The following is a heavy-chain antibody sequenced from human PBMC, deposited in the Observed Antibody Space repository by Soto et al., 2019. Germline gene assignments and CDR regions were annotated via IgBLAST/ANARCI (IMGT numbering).Heavy chain of an antibody. J-gene: IGHJ4*02. CDR1: GYTFTGYY. D-gene: IGHD6-19*01. V-gene: IGHV1-2*02. CDR2: INPNSGGT. Sequence: AASVKVSCKASGYTFTGYYMHWVRQAPGQGLEWMGWINPNSGGTNYAQKFQGRVTMTRDTSISTAYMELSRLRSGDTAVYYCARGGIAVAGIMGPSWGQGTLVTVSS. CDR3: ARGGIAVAGIMGPS.